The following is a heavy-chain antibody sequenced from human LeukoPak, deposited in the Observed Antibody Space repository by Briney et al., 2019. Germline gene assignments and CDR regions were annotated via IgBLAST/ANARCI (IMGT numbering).Heavy chain of an antibody. V-gene: IGHV3-48*03. CDR2: ISSSGSTI. D-gene: IGHD6-13*01. CDR1: GFTFSSYE. CDR3: VSQVAAAGAAFDY. Sequence: PGGSLRLSCAASGFTFSSYEMNWVRQAPGKGLEWVSYISSSGSTIYYADSVKGRFTISRDNAKNSLYLQMNSLRAEDTAVYYCVSQVAAAGAAFDYWGQGTLVTVSS. J-gene: IGHJ4*02.